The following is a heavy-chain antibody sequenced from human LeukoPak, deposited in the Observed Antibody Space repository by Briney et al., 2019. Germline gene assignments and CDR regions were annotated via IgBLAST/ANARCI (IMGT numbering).Heavy chain of an antibody. CDR3: ARGVYMDV. CDR2: VSAYNGNT. V-gene: IGHV1-18*04. D-gene: IGHD3-16*01. J-gene: IGHJ6*03. Sequence: ASVKVSRKASGYTFTGYYMHWVRQAPGQGLEWMGWVSAYNGNTNYAQKVQGRVTMTTDTSASTAYMELRSLRSDDTAMYYCARGVYMDVWGKGTTVTVSS. CDR1: GYTFTGYY.